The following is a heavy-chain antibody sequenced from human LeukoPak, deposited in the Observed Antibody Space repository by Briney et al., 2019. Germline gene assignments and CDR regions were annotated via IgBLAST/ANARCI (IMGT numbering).Heavy chain of an antibody. V-gene: IGHV3-21*01. CDR3: AREAAGRVY. CDR2: IRSSSSYI. J-gene: IGHJ4*02. Sequence: GGSLRLSCAASGFTFSSYSMNWVRQAPGKGLEWVSSIRSSSSYIYYADSVKGRFTISRDNAKNSLYLQMNSLRVEDTAVYYCAREAAGRVYWGQGTLVTVSS. D-gene: IGHD6-13*01. CDR1: GFTFSSYS.